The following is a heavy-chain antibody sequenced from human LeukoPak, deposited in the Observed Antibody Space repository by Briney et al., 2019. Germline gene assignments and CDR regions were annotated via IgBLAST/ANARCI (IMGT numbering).Heavy chain of an antibody. CDR2: ISGSGGST. V-gene: IGHV3-23*01. CDR1: GFTFSSYA. J-gene: IGHJ4*02. CDR3: AKFGVGATYFDY. Sequence: AGGSLRLSCAASGFTFSSYAMSWVRQAPGKGLEWVSTISGSGGSTYYADSVKGRFTISRDNSKNTLYLQMNSLRAEDTAVYYSAKFGVGATYFDYWGQGTLVTVSS. D-gene: IGHD1-26*01.